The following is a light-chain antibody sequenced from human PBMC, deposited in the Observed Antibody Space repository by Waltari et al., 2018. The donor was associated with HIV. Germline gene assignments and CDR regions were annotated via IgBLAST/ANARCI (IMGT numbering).Light chain of an antibody. CDR1: ALPIQN. J-gene: IGLJ1*01. CDR2: EDT. CDR3: QSADTSGSVV. Sequence: SYELTQPPSVSVSPGQKARITCSGDALPIQNTYWYQQKPGQAPVLVIFEDTERPSGIPERFSGSTSGTTVTLIISGVQAEDEADYFCQSADTSGSVVFGGGTRVTVL. V-gene: IGLV3-25*03.